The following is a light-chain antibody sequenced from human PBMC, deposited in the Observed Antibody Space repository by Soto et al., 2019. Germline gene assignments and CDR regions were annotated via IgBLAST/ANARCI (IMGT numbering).Light chain of an antibody. J-gene: IGKJ1*01. Sequence: EIVLTQSPGTLSLSPGERATLSCRASQSVSSSYLAWYQQKSGQAPRLLIYATSSRATDIPDRFIGYGSGTDFTLTISGLEPEDSAVYYCQQYGSSPTWTFGQGTKVDIK. CDR3: QQYGSSPTWT. CDR2: ATS. V-gene: IGKV3-20*01. CDR1: QSVSSSY.